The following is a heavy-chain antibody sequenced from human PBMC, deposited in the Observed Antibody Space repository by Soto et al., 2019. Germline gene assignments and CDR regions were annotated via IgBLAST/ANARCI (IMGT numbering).Heavy chain of an antibody. Sequence: SETLSLTCAVYGGSFSGYYWSWIRQPPGKGLEWIGEINHSGSTNYNPSLKSRVTISVDTSKNQFSLKLSSVTAADTAVYYCPRLSVTIFGVVIMFDYWGQGT. CDR1: GGSFSGYY. CDR3: PRLSVTIFGVVIMFDY. D-gene: IGHD3-3*01. J-gene: IGHJ4*02. V-gene: IGHV4-34*01. CDR2: INHSGST.